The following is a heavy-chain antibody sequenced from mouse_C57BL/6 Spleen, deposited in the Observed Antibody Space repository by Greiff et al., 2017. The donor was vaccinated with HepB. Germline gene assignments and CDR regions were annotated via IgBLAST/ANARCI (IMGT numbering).Heavy chain of an antibody. CDR3: ARTPYYYGSSLYYAMDY. CDR2: IDPSDSET. CDR1: GYTFTSYW. J-gene: IGHJ4*01. V-gene: IGHV1-52*01. D-gene: IGHD1-1*01. Sequence: QVQLQQSGAELVRPGSSVKLSCKASGYTFTSYWMHWVKQRPIQGLEWIGNIDPSDSETHYNQKFKDKATLTVDKSSSTAYMQLSSLTSEDSAVYYCARTPYYYGSSLYYAMDYWGQGTSVTVSS.